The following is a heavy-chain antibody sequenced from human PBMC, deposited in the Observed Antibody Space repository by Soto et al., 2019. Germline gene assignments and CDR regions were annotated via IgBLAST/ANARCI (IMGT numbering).Heavy chain of an antibody. CDR3: ARYDTAMVNWFDP. Sequence: PSETLSLTCTVSGGSISSGGYYWSWIRQHPGKGLEWIGYIYYSGSTYYNPSLKSRVTISVDTSKNQFSLKLSSVTAADTAVYYCARYDTAMVNWFDPWGQGTLVTVSS. CDR1: GGSISSGGYY. V-gene: IGHV4-31*03. J-gene: IGHJ5*02. D-gene: IGHD5-18*01. CDR2: IYYSGST.